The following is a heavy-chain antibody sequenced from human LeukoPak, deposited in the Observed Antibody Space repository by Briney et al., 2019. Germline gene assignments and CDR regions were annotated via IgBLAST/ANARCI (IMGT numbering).Heavy chain of an antibody. D-gene: IGHD6-19*01. J-gene: IGHJ1*01. Sequence: GESLKISCKGSGYSFTSYWISWVRQMPGKGLEWMGRIDPSDSYTNYSTSFQGHVTISADKSISTAYLQWSSLKASDTAMYYCPGAGIAVAGNAEYFQHWGQGTLVTVSS. CDR3: PGAGIAVAGNAEYFQH. V-gene: IGHV5-10-1*01. CDR2: IDPSDSYT. CDR1: GYSFTSYW.